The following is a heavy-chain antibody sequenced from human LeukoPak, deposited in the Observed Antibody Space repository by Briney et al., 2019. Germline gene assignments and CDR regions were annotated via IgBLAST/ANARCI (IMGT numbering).Heavy chain of an antibody. CDR2: IIPIFGTA. J-gene: IGHJ4*02. CDR1: GGTFSSYA. D-gene: IGHD6-6*01. CDR3: ARLFGSSSAFDY. Sequence: ASVKVSCKASGGTFSSYAISWVRQAPGQGLEWMGGIIPIFGTANYAQKFQGRVTITADKSTSTAYMELSSLRSEDTAVYYCARLFGSSSAFDYWGQGTLVTVSS. V-gene: IGHV1-69*06.